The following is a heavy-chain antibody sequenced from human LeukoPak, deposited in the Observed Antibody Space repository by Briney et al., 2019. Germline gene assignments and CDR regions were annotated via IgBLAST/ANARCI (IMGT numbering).Heavy chain of an antibody. J-gene: IGHJ3*02. Sequence: TGGSLRLSCAASGFTFSNYWMTWVRQAPGKGLEWVANIKQDESEKYYVDSVKGRFTISRDNAKNSLYLQMNSLRAEDTAVYYCARESTVTYAFDIWGQGTMVTVSS. CDR2: IKQDESEK. V-gene: IGHV3-7*01. CDR1: GFTFSNYW. CDR3: ARESTVTYAFDI. D-gene: IGHD4-17*01.